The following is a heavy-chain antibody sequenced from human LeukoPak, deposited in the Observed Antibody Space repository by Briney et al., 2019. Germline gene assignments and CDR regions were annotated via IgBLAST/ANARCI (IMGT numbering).Heavy chain of an antibody. CDR1: GFTFSSYE. D-gene: IGHD4-17*01. Sequence: GGSLRLSCAASGFTFSSYEMNWVRQAPGKGLEWVSYISSSGSTIYYADSVKGRFTISRDNAKNSLYLQMNSLRAGDTAVYYCARETVTEDPIYYCYYYYMDVWGKGTTVTVSS. J-gene: IGHJ6*03. V-gene: IGHV3-48*03. CDR3: ARETVTEDPIYYCYYYYMDV. CDR2: ISSSGSTI.